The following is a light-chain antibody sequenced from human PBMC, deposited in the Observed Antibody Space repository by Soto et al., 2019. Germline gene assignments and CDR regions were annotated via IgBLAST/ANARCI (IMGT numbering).Light chain of an antibody. J-gene: IGLJ3*02. CDR3: QSYDNYNVV. CDR2: EFY. V-gene: IGLV6-57*04. Sequence: NFMLTQPHSVSESPGKTVTISCTRSSGNIASRYVQWYQQRAGSAPSTVIYEFYERPSGVPDRFSGAIDSSSNSASLTISGLKTEDEADYYCQSYDNYNVVFGGGTQLTVL. CDR1: SGNIASRY.